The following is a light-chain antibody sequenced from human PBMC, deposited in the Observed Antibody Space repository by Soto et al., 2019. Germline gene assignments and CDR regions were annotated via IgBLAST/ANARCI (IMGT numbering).Light chain of an antibody. CDR1: QRISKF. CDR2: AAS. J-gene: IGKJ3*01. V-gene: IGKV1-39*01. Sequence: DIQMTQSPSSLSASVGDRVTITCRASQRISKFVNWYHQGAGKVPKLLLYAASSLQSGVSSRISGSGSGTNFPLTINSLQPEDFGSYFCQQSFTTPFTFGPGTTVDIK. CDR3: QQSFTTPFT.